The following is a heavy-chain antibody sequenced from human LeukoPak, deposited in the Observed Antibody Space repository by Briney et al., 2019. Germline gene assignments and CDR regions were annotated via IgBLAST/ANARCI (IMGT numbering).Heavy chain of an antibody. Sequence: SETLSLTCAVYGGSFSGYYWSWIRQPPGKGLEWIGEINHSGSTNYNPSLKSRVTISVDTSKNQFSLKLSSVTAADTAVYYCARDPYVWGSYRPFDYWGQGTLVTVSS. J-gene: IGHJ4*02. D-gene: IGHD3-16*02. V-gene: IGHV4-34*01. CDR1: GGSFSGYY. CDR2: INHSGST. CDR3: ARDPYVWGSYRPFDY.